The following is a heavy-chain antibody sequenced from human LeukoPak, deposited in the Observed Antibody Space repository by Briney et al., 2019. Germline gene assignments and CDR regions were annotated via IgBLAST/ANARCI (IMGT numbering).Heavy chain of an antibody. D-gene: IGHD3-10*01. V-gene: IGHV4-59*01. CDR3: ARGGGDYNGSGDWFDP. CDR2: IYYTGQT. Sequence: SETLSLTCSVSGDSISNYYWTWIRQPPGKGLEWIGYIYYTGQTSYNPSLKSRVTISVDTSKGHFSLRLTSVAAADTAIYYCARGGGDYNGSGDWFDPWGQGTLVTVSS. J-gene: IGHJ5*02. CDR1: GDSISNYY.